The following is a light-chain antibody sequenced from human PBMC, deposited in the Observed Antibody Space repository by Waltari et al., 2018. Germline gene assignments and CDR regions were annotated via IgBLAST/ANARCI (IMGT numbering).Light chain of an antibody. CDR2: DAS. CDR3: QHRYDWPPLYT. J-gene: IGKJ2*01. V-gene: IGKV3-11*01. Sequence: EIVFTQSPATLSLSPGERVTLSCRASQNIGRYLAWYQKKPGQAPRVLIYDASNRATGIPARFSGSGSGTDFTLTISSLEPEDFAVYYCQHRYDWPPLYTFGQGTKLEIK. CDR1: QNIGRY.